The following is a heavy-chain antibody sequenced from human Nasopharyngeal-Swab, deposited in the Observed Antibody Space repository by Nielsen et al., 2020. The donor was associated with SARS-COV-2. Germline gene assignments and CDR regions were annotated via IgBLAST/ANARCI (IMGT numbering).Heavy chain of an antibody. CDR2: INPSGGST. Sequence: ASVKVSCKAPGYTFTSYYMHWVRQAPGQGLEWMGIINPSGGSTSYAQKFQGRVTMTRDTSTSTVYMELSSLRSGDTAVYYCARVGYSYGYADYWGQGTLVTVSS. CDR1: GYTFTSYY. D-gene: IGHD5-18*01. J-gene: IGHJ4*02. CDR3: ARVGYSYGYADY. V-gene: IGHV1-46*01.